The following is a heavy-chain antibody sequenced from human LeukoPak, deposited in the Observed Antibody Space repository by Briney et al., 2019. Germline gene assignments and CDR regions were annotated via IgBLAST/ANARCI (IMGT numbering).Heavy chain of an antibody. CDR1: GGSFSGYY. J-gene: IGHJ6*03. D-gene: IGHD2/OR15-2a*01. CDR2: INHSGST. V-gene: IGHV4-34*01. CDR3: ARSFLYYYYYMDV. Sequence: SETLSLTCAVYGGSFSGYYWSWIRQPPGKGLEWIGEINHSGSTNYNPSLKSRVTISVNTSKNQFSLKLSSVTAADTAVYYCARSFLYYYYYMDVWGKGTTVTVSS.